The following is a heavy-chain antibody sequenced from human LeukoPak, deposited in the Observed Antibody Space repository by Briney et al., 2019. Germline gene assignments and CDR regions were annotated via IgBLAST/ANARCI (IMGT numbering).Heavy chain of an antibody. CDR1: GGSISSSSYY. D-gene: IGHD3-22*01. CDR2: IYYSGST. J-gene: IGHJ3*02. Sequence: SETLSLTCTVSGGSISSSSYYWGWIRQPPRKGLEWIGCIYYSGSTYYNPSLKSRVTISVDTSKNQFSLKLSSVTAADTAVYYCARGAYYYDSSGYYYGGDDAFDIWGQGTMVTVSS. CDR3: ARGAYYYDSSGYYYGGDDAFDI. V-gene: IGHV4-39*07.